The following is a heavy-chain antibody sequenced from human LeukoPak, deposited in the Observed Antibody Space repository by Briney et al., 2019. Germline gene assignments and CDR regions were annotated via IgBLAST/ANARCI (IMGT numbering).Heavy chain of an antibody. J-gene: IGHJ4*02. Sequence: GASVKVSCKASGYTFTSYGISWVRQAPGQGLGWMGWISAYNGNTNYAQKFQGRVTITADKSTSTAYMELSSLRSEDTAVYYWAPQAHSGSNYWGQGTLVTVSS. V-gene: IGHV1-18*01. CDR3: APQAHSGSNY. CDR2: ISAYNGNT. D-gene: IGHD1-26*01. CDR1: GYTFTSYG.